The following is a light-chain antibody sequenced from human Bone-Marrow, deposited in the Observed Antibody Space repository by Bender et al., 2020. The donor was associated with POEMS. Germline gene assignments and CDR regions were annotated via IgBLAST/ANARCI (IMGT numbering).Light chain of an antibody. CDR1: SNDVGRYNY. Sequence: QSTLTQPPSASGSPGQSVTISCTGTSNDVGRYNYVSWYQQHPGQAPRLIIYDVNKRPSGVPDRFSGSKSGNTASLTVFGLRIEDEAHYYCTSWDGSLNGPVFGGGTKLTVL. CDR3: TSWDGSLNGPV. CDR2: DVN. J-gene: IGLJ2*01. V-gene: IGLV2-8*01.